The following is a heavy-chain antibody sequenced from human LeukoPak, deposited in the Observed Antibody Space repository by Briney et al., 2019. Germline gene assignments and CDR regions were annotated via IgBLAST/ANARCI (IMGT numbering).Heavy chain of an antibody. Sequence: GGSLRLSCAASGFTFDDYAMHWVRQAPGKGLKWVSGISWNSGSIGYADSVKGRFTISRDNAKNSLYLQMNSLRAEDTALYYCAKDRSGVIITYFDYWGQGTLVTVSS. J-gene: IGHJ4*02. V-gene: IGHV3-9*01. CDR3: AKDRSGVIITYFDY. CDR2: ISWNSGSI. CDR1: GFTFDDYA. D-gene: IGHD3-22*01.